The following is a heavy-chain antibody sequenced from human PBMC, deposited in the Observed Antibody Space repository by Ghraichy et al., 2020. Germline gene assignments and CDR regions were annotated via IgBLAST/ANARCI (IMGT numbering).Heavy chain of an antibody. V-gene: IGHV4-34*01. CDR2: INHSGST. CDR1: GGSFSGYY. CDR3: ARDVHTAQAYYYGSGSYTDAFDI. J-gene: IGHJ3*02. D-gene: IGHD3-10*01. Sequence: SETLSLTCAVYGGSFSGYYWSWIRQPPGKGLEWIGEINHSGSTNYNPSLKSRVTISVDTSKNQFSLKLSSVTAADTAVYYCARDVHTAQAYYYGSGSYTDAFDIWGQGTMVTVSS.